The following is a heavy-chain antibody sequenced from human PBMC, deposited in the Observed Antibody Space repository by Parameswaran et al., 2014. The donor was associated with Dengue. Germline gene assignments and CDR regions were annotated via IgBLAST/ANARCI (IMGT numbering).Heavy chain of an antibody. CDR2: IYPGDSDT. CDR3: ARTLYSSSWYFDY. D-gene: IGHD6-6*01. Sequence: VRQMPGKGLEWMGIIYPGDSDTRYSPSFQGQVTISADKSISTAYLQWSSLKASDTAMYYCARTLYSSSWYFDYWGQGTLVTVSS. V-gene: IGHV5-51*01. J-gene: IGHJ4*02.